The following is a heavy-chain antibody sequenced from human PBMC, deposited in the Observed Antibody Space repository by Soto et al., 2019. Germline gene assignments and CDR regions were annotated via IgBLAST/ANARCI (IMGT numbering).Heavy chain of an antibody. J-gene: IGHJ6*03. CDR2: IYSCGST. D-gene: IGHD2-15*01. V-gene: IGHV3-53*01. CDR3: AKDRCSGGSCYYYYMDV. CDR1: GFTVSGNY. Sequence: GGSLRLSCAASGFTVSGNYMSWVRQAPGKGLEWVSVIYSCGSTYYADSVKGRFTISRDNSKNTLYLQMNSLRAEDTAVYYCAKDRCSGGSCYYYYMDVWGKGTTVTVSS.